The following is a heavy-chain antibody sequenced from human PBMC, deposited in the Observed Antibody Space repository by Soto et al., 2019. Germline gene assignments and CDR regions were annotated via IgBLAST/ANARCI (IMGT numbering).Heavy chain of an antibody. CDR2: ISGSGGST. D-gene: IGHD6-13*01. J-gene: IGHJ5*02. Sequence: EVQLLESGGGLVQPGGSLRVSCEASGFTFSSYAMSWVRQAPGKGLEWVSAISGSGGSTYYADSVKGRFTISRDNXTXXLYLQLNSLRAEDTAVYYCAKVVGWIASARNWFEPWGQGTLVTVSS. V-gene: IGHV3-23*01. CDR1: GFTFSSYA. CDR3: AKVVGWIASARNWFEP.